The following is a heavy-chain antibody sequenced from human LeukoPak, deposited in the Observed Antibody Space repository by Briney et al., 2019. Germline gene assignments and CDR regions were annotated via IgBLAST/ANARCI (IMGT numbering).Heavy chain of an antibody. D-gene: IGHD3-10*01. CDR3: AQSSGSGSYPLDY. CDR1: GGSISSGGYY. Sequence: KPSQTLSLTCTVSGGSISSGGYYWSWIRQHPGKGLEWIGYIYYSGSTYYNPSLKSRVTISVDTSKNQFSLKLSSVTAADTDVYYCAQSSGSGSYPLDYWGQGTLVTVSS. V-gene: IGHV4-31*03. J-gene: IGHJ4*02. CDR2: IYYSGST.